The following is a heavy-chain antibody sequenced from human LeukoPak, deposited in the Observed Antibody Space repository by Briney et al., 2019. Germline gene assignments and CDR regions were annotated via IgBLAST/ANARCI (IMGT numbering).Heavy chain of an antibody. J-gene: IGHJ4*02. CDR2: ISYDGSNK. V-gene: IGHV3-30-3*01. Sequence: GGSLRLSCAASGFTFSSYAMHWVRQAPGKGLEWVAVISYDGSNKYYADSVKGRFTISRDNSKDTLYLQMNSLRAEDTAVYYCARDTHEAAQYYFGYWGQGTLVTVSS. CDR3: ARDTHEAAQYYFGY. D-gene: IGHD6-6*01. CDR1: GFTFSSYA.